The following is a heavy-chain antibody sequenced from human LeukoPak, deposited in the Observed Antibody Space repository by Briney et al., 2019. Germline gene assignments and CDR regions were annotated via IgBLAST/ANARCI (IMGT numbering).Heavy chain of an antibody. D-gene: IGHD3-3*01. V-gene: IGHV3-21*01. CDR1: GFTFRSVW. CDR3: ARDRGYYDFWSGYLWYNWFDP. CDR2: ISSSSSYI. J-gene: IGHJ5*02. Sequence: PGGSLRLSCAASGFTFRSVWMNWVRQAPGKGLEWVSSISSSSSYIYYADSVKGRFTISRDNAKNSLYLQMNSLRAEDTAVYYCARDRGYYDFWSGYLWYNWFDPWGQGTLVTVSS.